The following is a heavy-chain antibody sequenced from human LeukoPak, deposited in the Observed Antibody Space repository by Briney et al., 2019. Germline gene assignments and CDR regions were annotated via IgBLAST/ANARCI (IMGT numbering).Heavy chain of an antibody. CDR2: IYYSGST. CDR3: ARTDYDILTGYSHSYFFDY. Sequence: PSETLSLTCTVSGGSISSYYWSWIRQPPGTGLEWIGYIYYSGSTNYNPSLKSRVTISVDTSKKQFSLKLSSVTAADTAVYYCARTDYDILTGYSHSYFFDYWGQGTLVSVSS. J-gene: IGHJ4*02. D-gene: IGHD3-9*01. V-gene: IGHV4-59*01. CDR1: GGSISSYY.